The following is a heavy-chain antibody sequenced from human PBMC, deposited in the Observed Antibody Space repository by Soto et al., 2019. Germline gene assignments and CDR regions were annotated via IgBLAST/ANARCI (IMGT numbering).Heavy chain of an antibody. J-gene: IGHJ4*02. CDR3: ETDLGTGY. CDR2: MNSDGSST. D-gene: IGHD7-27*01. Sequence: EVQLVESGGGLVQPGGSLRLSCAASGFTFSSYWMHWVRQAPGKGLVWVSRMNSDGSSTSYADSVKGRFTISRDNAKNKLYLQMNSLKTEDAAVYCCETDLGTGYWGQGTVVTVSS. CDR1: GFTFSSYW. V-gene: IGHV3-74*01.